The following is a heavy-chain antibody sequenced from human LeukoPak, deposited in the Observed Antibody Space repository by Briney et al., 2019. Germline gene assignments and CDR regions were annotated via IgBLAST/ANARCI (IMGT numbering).Heavy chain of an antibody. CDR2: INPSGGST. J-gene: IGHJ4*02. CDR1: GYTFTSYY. CDR3: ARGGGITMVRGVTNFDY. Sequence: GASVKVSCKASGYTFTSYYMHWVRQAPGQGLEWMGIINPSGGSTSYAQKFQGRVTMTRDTSTSTVYMELSSLRSEDTAVYYCARGGGITMVRGVTNFDYWGQGTLVTVSS. V-gene: IGHV1-46*01. D-gene: IGHD3-10*01.